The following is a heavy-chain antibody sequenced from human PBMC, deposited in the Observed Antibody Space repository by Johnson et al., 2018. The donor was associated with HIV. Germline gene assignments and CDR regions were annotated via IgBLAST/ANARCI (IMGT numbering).Heavy chain of an antibody. Sequence: QVQLVESGGGVVQPGGSLRLSCAASGFTFSSYGMHWVRQAPGKGLEWVAFIRYDGSNKYYADSVKGRFTISSDNSKTSLYLQVNSLRADDTALYYSAKVFKVRVAGAFDIWGQGTMVTVSS. J-gene: IGHJ3*02. CDR3: AKVFKVRVAGAFDI. CDR1: GFTFSSYG. V-gene: IGHV3-30*02. D-gene: IGHD6-19*01. CDR2: IRYDGSNK.